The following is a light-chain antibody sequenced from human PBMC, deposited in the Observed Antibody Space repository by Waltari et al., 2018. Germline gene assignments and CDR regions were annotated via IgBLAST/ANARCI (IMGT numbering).Light chain of an antibody. V-gene: IGLV7-43*01. CDR2: GAN. CDR3: LLYYGGLWV. CDR1: TGAVTSGDY. Sequence: QTVVTQEPSVTVYPGGTVTLTCASSTGAVTSGDYANWFQQKPGQAPRSLIFGANNKYSWTPARFSGSLLGGKAALTLSGVQPEDEAEYYCLLYYGGLWVFGGGTKLTVL. J-gene: IGLJ3*02.